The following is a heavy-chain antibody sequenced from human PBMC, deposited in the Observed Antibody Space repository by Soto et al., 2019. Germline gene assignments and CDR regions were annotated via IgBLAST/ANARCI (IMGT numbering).Heavy chain of an antibody. J-gene: IGHJ6*02. CDR2: INAGNGNT. CDR1: GYTFTSYA. D-gene: IGHD3-3*01. CDR3: ARERFLGWLLGYYGMDV. V-gene: IGHV1-3*01. Sequence: ASVKVSCKASGYTFTSYAMHWVRQAPGQRLEWMGWINAGNGNTKYSQKFQGRVTITRDTSASTAYMELSSLRSEDTAVYYCARERFLGWLLGYYGMDVWGQGTTVTVSS.